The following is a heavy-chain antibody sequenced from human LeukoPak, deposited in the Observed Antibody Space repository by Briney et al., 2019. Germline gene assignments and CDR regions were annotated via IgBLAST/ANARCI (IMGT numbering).Heavy chain of an antibody. CDR2: IGTAGDT. J-gene: IGHJ5*02. CDR1: GFTFSSYD. Sequence: GGSLRLSCAASGFTFSSYDMHWVRQAPGKGLEWVSAIGTAGDTYYPGSVKGRFTISRENAKNSLYLQMNSLRAEDTAVYYCARDIAATKILGWFDPWGQGTLVTVSS. CDR3: ARDIAATKILGWFDP. V-gene: IGHV3-13*01. D-gene: IGHD5-12*01.